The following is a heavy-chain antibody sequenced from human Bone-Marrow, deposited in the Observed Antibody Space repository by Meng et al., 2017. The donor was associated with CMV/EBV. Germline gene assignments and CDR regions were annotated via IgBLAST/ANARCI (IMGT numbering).Heavy chain of an antibody. V-gene: IGHV3-30*02. CDR2: IRYDGSNK. CDR3: ARDSSRYGELDY. Sequence: GESLKISCAASGFTFSSYGMHWVRQAPGKRLEWVAFIRYDGSNKYYADSVKGRLTISRDNSKNTLYLEMNSLRAEDTAVDYCARDSSRYGELDYWGQGTLVTVSS. J-gene: IGHJ4*02. CDR1: GFTFSSYG. D-gene: IGHD6-13*01.